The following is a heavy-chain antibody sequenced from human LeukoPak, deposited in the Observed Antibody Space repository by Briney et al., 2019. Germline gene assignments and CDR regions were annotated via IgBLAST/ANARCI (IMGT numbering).Heavy chain of an antibody. CDR3: ARASPRGVGANGRFDY. J-gene: IGHJ4*02. V-gene: IGHV1-46*01. D-gene: IGHD1-26*01. CDR2: INPSGGST. Sequence: AASVKVSCKASGYTFTSYYMHWVRQAPGQGLEWMGIINPSGGSTSYAQKFQGRVTVTRDTSTSTVYMELSSLRSEDTAVYYCARASPRGVGANGRFDYWGQGTLVTVSS. CDR1: GYTFTSYY.